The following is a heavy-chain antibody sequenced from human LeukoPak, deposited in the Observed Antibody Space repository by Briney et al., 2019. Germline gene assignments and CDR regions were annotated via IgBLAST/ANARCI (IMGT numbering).Heavy chain of an antibody. J-gene: IGHJ4*02. CDR2: ISYDGSNK. V-gene: IGHV3-30-3*01. D-gene: IGHD2-8*02. CDR1: GFTFSSYA. Sequence: GGSLRLSCAASGFTFSSYAMHWVRQAPGKGLEWVAVISYDGSNKYYADSVKGRFTISRDNSKNTLYLRMNSLRAEDTAVYYCARDTGFDYWGQGTLVTVSS. CDR3: ARDTGFDY.